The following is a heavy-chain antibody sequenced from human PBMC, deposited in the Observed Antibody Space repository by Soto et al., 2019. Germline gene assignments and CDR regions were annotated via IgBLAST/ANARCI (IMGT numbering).Heavy chain of an antibody. V-gene: IGHV3-23*01. CDR3: AKTRVDYPASFYYYGMDV. D-gene: IGHD4-17*01. CDR1: ECIFIGDA. J-gene: IGHJ6*02. CDR2: ISGSGGST. Sequence: GGSLRLSCAASECIFIGDAMSWVRQAPGKGLEWVSAISGSGGSTYYADSVKGRFTISRDNSKNTLYLQMNSLRAEDTAVYYCAKTRVDYPASFYYYGMDVWGQGTTVTVSS.